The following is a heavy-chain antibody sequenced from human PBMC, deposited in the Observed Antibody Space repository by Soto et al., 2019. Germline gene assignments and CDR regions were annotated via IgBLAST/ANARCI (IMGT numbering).Heavy chain of an antibody. CDR1: GYTLTELS. CDR3: ATARPLYYFDY. V-gene: IGHV1-24*01. J-gene: IGHJ4*02. Sequence: XSVKVSCKVSGYTLTELSMHWVRQAPGKWLEWMGGXDPEDXETIYEKKFQXXVTMTEDXXKDKDYMEMSSLRSEDTAVYYCATARPLYYFDYWGQGTLVTVSS. CDR2: XDPEDXET.